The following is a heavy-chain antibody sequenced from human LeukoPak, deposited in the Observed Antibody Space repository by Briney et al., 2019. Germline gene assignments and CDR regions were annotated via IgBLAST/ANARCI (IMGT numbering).Heavy chain of an antibody. J-gene: IGHJ4*02. D-gene: IGHD1-1*01. Sequence: ASVKVSCKTSGYTFTDYYIHWVRQAPGQALEWMGWINPNTGASKYREKFQGRIAMTRDTSISTVYMQLTGLRSDDTALYYCLRGGTFDYWGQGILVTVS. V-gene: IGHV1-2*02. CDR1: GYTFTDYY. CDR3: LRGGTFDY. CDR2: INPNTGAS.